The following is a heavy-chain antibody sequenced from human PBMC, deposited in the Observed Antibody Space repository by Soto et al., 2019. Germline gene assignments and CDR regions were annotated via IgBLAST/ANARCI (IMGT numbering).Heavy chain of an antibody. V-gene: IGHV4-59*08. Sequence: SETLSLTCTVSGGSIGSYYWSWIRQPPGKGLEWIGYIYYSGSTNYNPSLKSRVTISVDTSKNQFSLKLSSVTAADTAVYYCARPIMTGYYIGAFDIWGQGTMVTVSS. CDR2: IYYSGST. CDR3: ARPIMTGYYIGAFDI. CDR1: GGSIGSYY. J-gene: IGHJ3*02. D-gene: IGHD3-9*01.